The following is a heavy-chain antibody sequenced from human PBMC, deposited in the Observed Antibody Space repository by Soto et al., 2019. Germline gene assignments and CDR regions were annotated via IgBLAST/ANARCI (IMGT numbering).Heavy chain of an antibody. Sequence: GGSLRLSCAASGFTFTNYAMHWVRPAPGKGLEWVAVIAYDGSNNYYADSVKGRFTISRDNSKDTLYLQMNSLRAEDTAVYYCARDGYYYDSSGYYYCFDYWGQGTLVTVSS. D-gene: IGHD3-22*01. V-gene: IGHV3-30-3*01. CDR2: IAYDGSNN. J-gene: IGHJ4*02. CDR3: ARDGYYYDSSGYYYCFDY. CDR1: GFTFTNYA.